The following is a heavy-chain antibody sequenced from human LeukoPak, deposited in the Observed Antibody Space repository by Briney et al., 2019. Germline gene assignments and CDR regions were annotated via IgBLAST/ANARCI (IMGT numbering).Heavy chain of an antibody. CDR3: ARLSGSITIFGVVVDY. CDR2: IKQDGSEK. J-gene: IGHJ4*02. V-gene: IGHV3-7*01. CDR1: GFTFSSYW. Sequence: PGGSLRLSCAASGFTFSSYWMSWVRQAPGKGLEWVANIKQDGSEKYYVDSVKGRFTNSRDNAKNSLYLQMNSLRAEDTAVYYCARLSGSITIFGVVVDYWGQGTLVTVSS. D-gene: IGHD3-3*01.